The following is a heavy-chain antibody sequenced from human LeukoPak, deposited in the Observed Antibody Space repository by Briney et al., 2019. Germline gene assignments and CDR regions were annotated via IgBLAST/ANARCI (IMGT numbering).Heavy chain of an antibody. CDR2: INTDGSST. Sequence: GRSLRLSCAASGFTFTSYWMHWVRQAPGKGLLWVSRINTDGSSTSYADSVKGRFTISRDNAKNTLYLQMNSLRAEDTAVYYCARDTYDSSGYYYGPFDYWGQGTLVTVSS. CDR1: GFTFTSYW. V-gene: IGHV3-74*01. D-gene: IGHD3-22*01. J-gene: IGHJ4*02. CDR3: ARDTYDSSGYYYGPFDY.